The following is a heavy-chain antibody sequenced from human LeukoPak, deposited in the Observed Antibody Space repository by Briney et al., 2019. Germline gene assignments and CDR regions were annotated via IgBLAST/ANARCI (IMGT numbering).Heavy chain of an antibody. CDR1: GFTFSRYW. CDR3: AREEWGSADC. CDR2: IKQDGSEK. Sequence: PGGSLRLSCAVSGFTFSRYWMCWVRQAPGKGLEWVANIKQDGSEKYYVDSVKGRFTISRDNAKNSLYLQMNSLRAEDTAVYYCAREEWGSADCWGQGTLVTVSS. V-gene: IGHV3-7*01. J-gene: IGHJ4*02. D-gene: IGHD3-16*01.